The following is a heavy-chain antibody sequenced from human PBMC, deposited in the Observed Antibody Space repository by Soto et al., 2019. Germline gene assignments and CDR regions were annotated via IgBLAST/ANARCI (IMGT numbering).Heavy chain of an antibody. CDR1: GYTFTSYD. J-gene: IGHJ4*02. D-gene: IGHD2-8*01. V-gene: IGHV1-8*01. CDR3: AGEYALRGYDY. CDR2: MNPNSGNT. Sequence: QVQLVQSGAEVKKPGASVKVSCKASGYTFTSYDINWVRQATGQGLEWMGWMNPNSGNTGYAQKFQGRGTMTRNTCISTADMELSSLRSEDTAVCYCAGEYALRGYDYWGQGTLVTVSS.